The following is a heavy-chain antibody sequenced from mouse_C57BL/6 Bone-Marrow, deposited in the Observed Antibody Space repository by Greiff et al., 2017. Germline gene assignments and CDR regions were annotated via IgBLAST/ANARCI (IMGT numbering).Heavy chain of an antibody. Sequence: VQLQQPGAELVKPGASVKLSCKASGYTFTSYWMHWVKQRPGQGLEWIGMIHPNSGSTNYNEKFKSKATLTVDKSSSTAYMQLSSLTSEDSAVYYCARREDYDYDGAWFAYWGQGTLVTVSA. CDR3: ARREDYDYDGAWFAY. CDR2: IHPNSGST. CDR1: GYTFTSYW. J-gene: IGHJ3*01. V-gene: IGHV1-64*01. D-gene: IGHD2-4*01.